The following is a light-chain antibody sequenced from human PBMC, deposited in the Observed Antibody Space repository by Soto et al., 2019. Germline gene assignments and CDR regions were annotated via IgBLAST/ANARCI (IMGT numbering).Light chain of an antibody. CDR1: SSDVGSYNL. J-gene: IGLJ1*01. Sequence: QSALTQPASVSGSPGQSITISCTGTSSDVGSYNLVSWYQKHPGKAQKLMIYEVSKRPSGVSNRFSGSKSGNTASLTISGLQAEDEADYYCCSYAGSSTYVFGTGTKVTVL. CDR2: EVS. CDR3: CSYAGSSTYV. V-gene: IGLV2-23*02.